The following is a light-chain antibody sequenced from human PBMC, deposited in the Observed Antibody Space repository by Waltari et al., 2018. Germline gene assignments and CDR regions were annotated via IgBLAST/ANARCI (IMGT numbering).Light chain of an antibody. CDR3: QQYDSTPRT. J-gene: IGKJ1*01. CDR1: QSVLFSSNNKNY. Sequence: DIVLTQSPDSLAVSLGERATMHCKASQSVLFSSNNKNYLAWYQQKQGQPPKLLLYWASTREAGVHDRFSGSGSGTDFTLTISSLQAEDVAVYHCQQYDSTPRTFGQGTKVEVK. CDR2: WAS. V-gene: IGKV4-1*01.